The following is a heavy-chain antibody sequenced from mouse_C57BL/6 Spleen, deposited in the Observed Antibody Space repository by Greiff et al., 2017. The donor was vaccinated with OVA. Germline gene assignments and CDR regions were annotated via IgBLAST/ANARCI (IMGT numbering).Heavy chain of an antibody. J-gene: IGHJ3*01. CDR3: ATYDYDPAWFAY. D-gene: IGHD2-4*01. CDR2: INPSTGGT. V-gene: IGHV1-42*01. CDR1: GYSFTGYY. Sequence: EVQLQQSGPELVKPGASVKISCKASGYSFTGYYMNWVKQSPEKSLEWIGEINPSTGGTTYNQKFKAKATLTVDKSSSTAYMQLKSLTSEDSAVYYCATYDYDPAWFAYWGQGTLVTVSA.